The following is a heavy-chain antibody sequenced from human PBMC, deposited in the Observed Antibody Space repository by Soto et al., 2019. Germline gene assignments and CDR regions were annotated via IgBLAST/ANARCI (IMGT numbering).Heavy chain of an antibody. V-gene: IGHV4-34*01. D-gene: IGHD4-17*01. Sequence: QVQLQQWGAGLLKPSETLSLTCAVYGGSLSGYYGNWIRQSPGKGLELIGEINHSGSTSYNPSLTSRVTLSIGTSKIHFSLKLSSVTAVVTAVYYCARTRDLEVWGQGSTVIVSS. CDR3: ARTRDLEV. CDR2: INHSGST. CDR1: GGSLSGYY. J-gene: IGHJ6*02.